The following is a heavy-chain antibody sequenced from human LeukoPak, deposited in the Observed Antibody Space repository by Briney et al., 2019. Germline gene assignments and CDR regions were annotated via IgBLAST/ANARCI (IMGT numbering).Heavy chain of an antibody. Sequence: GGSLRLSRAASGFTVSSNYMSWVRQAPGKGLEWVSVIYSGGSTYYADSVKGRFTISRDNSKNTLYLQMNSLRAEDTAVYYCAKVPEGSSGYYWNDFDYWGQGTLVTVSS. D-gene: IGHD3-22*01. CDR2: IYSGGST. J-gene: IGHJ4*02. V-gene: IGHV3-53*01. CDR1: GFTVSSNY. CDR3: AKVPEGSSGYYWNDFDY.